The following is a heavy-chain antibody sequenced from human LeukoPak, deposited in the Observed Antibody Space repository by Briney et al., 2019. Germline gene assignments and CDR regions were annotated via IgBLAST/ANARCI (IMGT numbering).Heavy chain of an antibody. D-gene: IGHD3-22*01. Sequence: PSETLSLTCAVSGGSISSGGYSWSWIRQPPGKGLEWIGYIYHSGSTYYNPSLKSRVTISVDGSKNQFSLKLSSVTAADTAVYYCARDSSGYLGGFDYWGQGTLVTVSS. CDR1: GGSISSGGYS. J-gene: IGHJ4*02. V-gene: IGHV4-30-2*01. CDR2: IYHSGST. CDR3: ARDSSGYLGGFDY.